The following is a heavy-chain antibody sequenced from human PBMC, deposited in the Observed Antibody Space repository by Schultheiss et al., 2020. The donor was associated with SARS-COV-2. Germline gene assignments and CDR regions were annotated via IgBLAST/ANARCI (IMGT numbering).Heavy chain of an antibody. V-gene: IGHV4-38-2*02. CDR1: GYSISSGYY. CDR3: ARGRGEYNWNDVFDY. J-gene: IGHJ4*02. D-gene: IGHD1-1*01. Sequence: SETLSLTCTVSGYSISSGYYWGWIRQPPGKGLEWIGYIYYSGSTYYNPSLKSRVTISVDTSKNQFSLKLSSVTAADTAVYYCARGRGEYNWNDVFDYWGQGTLVTVSS. CDR2: IYYSGST.